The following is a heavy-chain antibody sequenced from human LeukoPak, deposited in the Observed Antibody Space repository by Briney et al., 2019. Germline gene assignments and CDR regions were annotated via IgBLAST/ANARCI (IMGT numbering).Heavy chain of an antibody. D-gene: IGHD3-10*01. V-gene: IGHV3-21*01. CDR3: ATYYGSGSYYTDY. CDR1: GFTFSSYS. CDR2: ISSSSSYI. J-gene: IGHJ4*02. Sequence: GGSLRLSCAASGFTFSSYSMNWVRQAPGKGLEWVSSISSSSSYIYYADSVKGRFTSSRDNGKNSVYMQINSLTAHDTAVYYCATYYGSGSYYTDYWGQGTLVTVSS.